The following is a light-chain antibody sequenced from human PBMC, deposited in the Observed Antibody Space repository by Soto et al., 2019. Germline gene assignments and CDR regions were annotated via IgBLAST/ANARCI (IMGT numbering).Light chain of an antibody. Sequence: DVRMTQSPSSLSASVGDTITITCRASQTITTYLNWFQQKPGESPRLLIYGASTLHDGVPSRFSSSGYVTDFTLTISGLQHEEFATYRCQQTYSDISFGGGTRV. J-gene: IGKJ4*01. CDR1: QTITTY. V-gene: IGKV1-39*01. CDR3: QQTYSDIS. CDR2: GAS.